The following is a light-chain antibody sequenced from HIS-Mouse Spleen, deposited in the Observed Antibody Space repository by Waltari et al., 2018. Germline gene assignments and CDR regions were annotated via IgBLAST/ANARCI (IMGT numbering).Light chain of an antibody. CDR1: SRDVGGYNY. Sequence: QPAQTRPRSVCGTPGQSVTTACTGTSRDVGGYNYVSWYQHHPGKAPNLMIYDVSKRPSGVPDRFSGSKSGNTASLTISGLQAEDEADYYCCSYAGSYTYVFGTGTKVTVL. CDR3: CSYAGSYTYV. J-gene: IGLJ1*01. V-gene: IGLV2-11*01. CDR2: DVS.